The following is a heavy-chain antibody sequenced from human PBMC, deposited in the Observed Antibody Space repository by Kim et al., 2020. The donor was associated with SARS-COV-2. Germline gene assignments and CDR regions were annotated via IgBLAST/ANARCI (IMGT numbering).Heavy chain of an antibody. V-gene: IGHV3-21*01. D-gene: IGHD3-3*01. Sequence: GGSLRLSCAASGFTFSSYSMNWVRQAPGKGLEWVSSISSSSSYIYYADSVKGRFTISRDNAKNSLYLQMNSLRAEDTAVYYCARENDFWSGYYSGGHYGMDVWGQGTTVTVSS. CDR2: ISSSSSYI. J-gene: IGHJ6*02. CDR1: GFTFSSYS. CDR3: ARENDFWSGYYSGGHYGMDV.